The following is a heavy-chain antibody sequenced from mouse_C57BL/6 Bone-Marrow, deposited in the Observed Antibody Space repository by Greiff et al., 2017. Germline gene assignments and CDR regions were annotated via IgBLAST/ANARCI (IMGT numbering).Heavy chain of an antibody. CDR2: INPSSGYT. D-gene: IGHD2-5*01. CDR1: GYTFTSYW. CDR3: ARGYYSNYEAMDY. J-gene: IGHJ4*01. V-gene: IGHV1-7*01. Sequence: QVQLKESGAELAKPGASVKLSCKASGYTFTSYWMHWVKQRPGQGLEWIGYINPSSGYTKYNQKFKDKATLTADKSSSTAYMQLSSLTYEDSAVYYCARGYYSNYEAMDYWGQGTSVTVSS.